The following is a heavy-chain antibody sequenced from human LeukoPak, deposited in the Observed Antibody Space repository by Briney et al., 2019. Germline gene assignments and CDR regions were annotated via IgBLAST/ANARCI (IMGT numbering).Heavy chain of an antibody. CDR3: ATSAYTVTTFELGFDI. D-gene: IGHD4-17*01. CDR1: GGTFSSYA. J-gene: IGHJ3*02. CDR2: IIPILGIA. Sequence: GASVKVSCKASGGTFSSYAISWVRQAPGQGLEWMGRIIPILGIANYAQKFQGRVTMTEDTSTDTAYMELSSLRSEDTAVYYCATSAYTVTTFELGFDIWGQGTMVTVSS. V-gene: IGHV1-69*04.